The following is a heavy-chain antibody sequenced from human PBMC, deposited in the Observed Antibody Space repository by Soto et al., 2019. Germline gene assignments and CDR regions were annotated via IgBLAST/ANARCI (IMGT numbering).Heavy chain of an antibody. J-gene: IGHJ4*02. CDR2: LVPQFGTP. CDR3: ARQNRDTPMVPFDV. V-gene: IGHV1-69*01. D-gene: IGHD5-18*01. Sequence: QVQLVQSGAEVKKPGSSVKVSCLASRGTFNRYAINWVRQAPGHGLEWLGALVPQFGTPNYAQKFQDRVTIVADESTNTTSMELRGLTSDDTAVYYCARQNRDTPMVPFDVWGQGTLVTGSS. CDR1: RGTFNRYA.